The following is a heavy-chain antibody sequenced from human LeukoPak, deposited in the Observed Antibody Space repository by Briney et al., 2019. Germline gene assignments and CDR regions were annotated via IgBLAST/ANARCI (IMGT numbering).Heavy chain of an antibody. D-gene: IGHD2-2*01. V-gene: IGHV3-9*01. CDR3: AREGDIVVVPAADY. CDR2: IRWNSGTR. Sequence: PGRSLRLSCAASGFTFDDYAMHWVRQAPGKGLEWVSGIRWNSGTRGYADSVKGRFTISRDNAKNSLYLQMNSLRAEDTALYYCAREGDIVVVPAADYWGQGTLVTVSS. J-gene: IGHJ4*02. CDR1: GFTFDDYA.